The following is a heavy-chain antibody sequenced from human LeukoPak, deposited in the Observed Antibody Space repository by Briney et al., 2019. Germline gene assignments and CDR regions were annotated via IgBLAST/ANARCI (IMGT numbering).Heavy chain of an antibody. V-gene: IGHV4-34*01. CDR2: INHSGST. D-gene: IGHD3-10*01. CDR3: ARGLRARGYYGSGSRISVGFDY. CDR1: GGSFSGYY. Sequence: PSETLSLTCAVYGGSFSGYYWSWIRQPPGKGLEWIGEINHSGSTNYNPSLKSRVTISVDTSKNQFSLKLSSVTAADTAVYYCARGLRARGYYGSGSRISVGFDYWGQGTLVTVSS. J-gene: IGHJ4*02.